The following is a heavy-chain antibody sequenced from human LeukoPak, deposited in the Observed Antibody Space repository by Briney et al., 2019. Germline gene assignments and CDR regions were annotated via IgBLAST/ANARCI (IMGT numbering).Heavy chain of an antibody. CDR1: GFTFSTYW. V-gene: IGHV3-7*01. J-gene: IGHJ2*01. Sequence: GGSLRLSCAASGFTFSTYWMSWVRQAPGKGLEWVANIKEDGSEKYYVDSVKGRFTISRDNAETSLHLQMNSLRAEDTAVYYCARGGNHGDYWYFDLWGRGTLVTVSS. CDR2: IKEDGSEK. D-gene: IGHD4-17*01. CDR3: ARGGNHGDYWYFDL.